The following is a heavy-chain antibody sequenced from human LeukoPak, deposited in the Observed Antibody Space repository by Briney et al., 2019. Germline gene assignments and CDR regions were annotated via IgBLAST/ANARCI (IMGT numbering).Heavy chain of an antibody. D-gene: IGHD2-21*02. Sequence: PGGSLRLSCAASGFTFSSYWMSWVRQAPGKGLGWVAVISYDGSNKYYADSVKGRFTISRDNSKNTLYLQMNSLRAEDTAVYYCAKEHCGGDCYSDSPPNWFDPWGQGTLVTVSS. CDR3: AKEHCGGDCYSDSPPNWFDP. CDR1: GFTFSSYW. J-gene: IGHJ5*02. CDR2: ISYDGSNK. V-gene: IGHV3-30*18.